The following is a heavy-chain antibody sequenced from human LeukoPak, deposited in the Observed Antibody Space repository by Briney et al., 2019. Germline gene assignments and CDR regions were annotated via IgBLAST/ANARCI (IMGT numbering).Heavy chain of an antibody. D-gene: IGHD6-19*01. V-gene: IGHV4-4*07. Sequence: SETLSLTCTVSGGSISSYYWSWIRQPAGKGLEWIGRIHTSGSTNYNPSLKSRVTMSVDTSKNQFSLKLSSVTAADTAVYYCARDSGWYSYYYYMDVWGKGTTVTVSS. CDR1: GGSISSYY. CDR3: ARDSGWYSYYYYMDV. J-gene: IGHJ6*03. CDR2: IHTSGST.